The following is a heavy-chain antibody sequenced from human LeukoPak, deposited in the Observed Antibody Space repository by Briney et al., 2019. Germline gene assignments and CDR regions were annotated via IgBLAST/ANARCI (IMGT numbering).Heavy chain of an antibody. CDR2: ISSSSSTI. J-gene: IGHJ4*02. Sequence: PGGSLRLSCAASGFTFSSYSMNWVRQAPGKGLEWVSYISSSSSTIYYADSVKGRFTTSRDNAKNPLYLQMNTRRAEDRAVYYWARGRYGSGFDCWGQGTLVTVSS. V-gene: IGHV3-48*04. CDR1: GFTFSSYS. CDR3: ARGRYGSGFDC. D-gene: IGHD3-10*01.